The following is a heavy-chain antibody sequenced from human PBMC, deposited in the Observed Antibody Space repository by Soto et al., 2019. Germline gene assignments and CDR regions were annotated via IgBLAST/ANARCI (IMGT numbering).Heavy chain of an antibody. CDR2: IMPVFATP. CDR1: GGTFSTSA. J-gene: IGHJ6*02. D-gene: IGHD3-3*02. V-gene: IGHV1-69*12. CDR3: ARDKDRQQLGGNYYYVLDV. Sequence: QVQLMQSGAEVKKPGSSVKVSCKASGGTFSTSAISWVRPAPGEGLEWVGGIMPVFATPDYAQKFQGRVTISADESTTTAYLEPTSLTTDDTAVYYCARDKDRQQLGGNYYYVLDVWGQGTAITVSS.